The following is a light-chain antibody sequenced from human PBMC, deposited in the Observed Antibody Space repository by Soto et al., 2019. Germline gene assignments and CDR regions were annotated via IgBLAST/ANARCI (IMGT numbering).Light chain of an antibody. CDR3: VSYATSTSLYV. Sequence: QSALTQPASVSGSPGQSITISCTATSRDVGSFNYVSWYQHHPGKAPKLMIYEVTSRPSGVSNRFPGSKSGNTASLTISGLQAEDEADYYCVSYATSTSLYVFGSGTKLTVL. V-gene: IGLV2-14*01. CDR2: EVT. J-gene: IGLJ1*01. CDR1: SRDVGSFNY.